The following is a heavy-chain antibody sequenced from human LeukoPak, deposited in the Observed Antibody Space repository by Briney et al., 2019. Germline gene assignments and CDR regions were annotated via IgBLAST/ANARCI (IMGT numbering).Heavy chain of an antibody. CDR1: GFTFSSYS. J-gene: IGHJ3*02. CDR3: ANDDYGDVVGAFDI. D-gene: IGHD4-17*01. V-gene: IGHV3-21*01. CDR2: ISSSSSYI. Sequence: GGSLRLSCAASGFTFSSYSMNWVRQAPGKGLEWVSSISSSSSYIYYADSVKGRFTISRDNAKNSLYLQMNSLRAEDTAVYYCANDDYGDVVGAFDIWGQGTMVTVSS.